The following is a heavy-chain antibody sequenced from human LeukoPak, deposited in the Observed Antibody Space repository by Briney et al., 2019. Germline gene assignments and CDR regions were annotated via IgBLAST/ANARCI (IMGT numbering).Heavy chain of an antibody. J-gene: IGHJ4*02. CDR1: GFTFSSYG. CDR2: ISYDGSNK. CDR3: AKDRAVGVPAARPVE. V-gene: IGHV3-30*18. Sequence: GRSLRLSCAASGFTFSSYGMHWVRQAPGKGLEWVAVISYDGSNKYCADSVKGRFTISRDNSKNTLYLQMSSLRAEDTAVYYCAKDRAVGVPAARPVEWGQGTLVTVTS. D-gene: IGHD2-2*01.